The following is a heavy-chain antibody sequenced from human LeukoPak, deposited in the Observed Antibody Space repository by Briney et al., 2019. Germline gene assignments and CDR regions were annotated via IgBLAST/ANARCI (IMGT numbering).Heavy chain of an antibody. Sequence: SETLSLTCTVSGGSISSGTYYWGWIRQPPGKGLEWIGSIYYSGSTYYNPSLKSRVTMSVDTSKSQFSLKPSSVTAADTAVYYCARVARPGSGFDPWGQGTLVTVSS. CDR2: IYYSGST. V-gene: IGHV4-39*07. CDR1: GGSISSGTYY. CDR3: ARVARPGSGFDP. D-gene: IGHD6-6*01. J-gene: IGHJ5*02.